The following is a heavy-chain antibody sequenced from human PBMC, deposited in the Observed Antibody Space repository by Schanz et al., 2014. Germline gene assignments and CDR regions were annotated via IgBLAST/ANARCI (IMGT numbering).Heavy chain of an antibody. J-gene: IGHJ4*02. V-gene: IGHV3-23*01. Sequence: EVQLLESGGGLVQPGGSLRLSCAASGFTFRNYGMSWVRQAPGQGLEWVSAISGSGGSTYYADSVKGRFTISRDNSKNTLYLQINNLRAEGTSVYYCAYYDVLTGFDYWGQGTQVTVSS. D-gene: IGHD3-9*01. CDR3: AYYDVLTGFDY. CDR1: GFTFRNYG. CDR2: ISGSGGST.